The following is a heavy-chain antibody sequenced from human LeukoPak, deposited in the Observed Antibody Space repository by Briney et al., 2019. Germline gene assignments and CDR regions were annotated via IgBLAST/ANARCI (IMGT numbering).Heavy chain of an antibody. CDR1: GFTFSRYW. J-gene: IGHJ1*01. CDR3: ARDPWADSSGFPLHH. V-gene: IGHV3-7*03. CDR2: IKQDGSDK. Sequence: HPGGPLRLSCAASGFTFSRYWMSWVRQTPEKGLECVANIKQDGSDKFYVDSVRGRFTTSRDNAKNSLYLQMNSLRVEDTALYYCARDPWADSSGFPLHHWGQGTLVTVSS. D-gene: IGHD3-22*01.